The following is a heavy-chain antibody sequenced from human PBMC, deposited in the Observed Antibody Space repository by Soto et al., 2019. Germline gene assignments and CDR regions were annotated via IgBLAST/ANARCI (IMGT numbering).Heavy chain of an antibody. CDR1: GFTFSSYS. D-gene: IGHD3-3*01. CDR3: ARVPIDGDFWSGRSWFDP. J-gene: IGHJ5*02. CDR2: ISSSSSTI. V-gene: IGHV3-48*01. Sequence: PGGSLRLSCAASGFTFSSYSMNWVRQAPGKGLEWVSYISSSSSTIYYADSVKGRFTISRDNAKNSLYLQMNSLRAEDTAVYYCARVPIDGDFWSGRSWFDPWGQGTLVTVSS.